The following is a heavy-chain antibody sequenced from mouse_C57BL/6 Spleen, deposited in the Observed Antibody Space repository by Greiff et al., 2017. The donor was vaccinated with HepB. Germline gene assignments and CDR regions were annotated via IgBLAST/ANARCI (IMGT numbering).Heavy chain of an antibody. CDR1: GYTFTSYW. J-gene: IGHJ2*01. V-gene: IGHV1-50*01. CDR3: ASYGRYYFDY. CDR2: IDPSDSYT. Sequence: QVQLQQPGAELVKPGASVKLSCKASGYTFTSYWMQWVKQRPGQGLEWIGEIDPSDSYTNYNQKFKGKATLTVDTSSSTAYMQLSSLTSEDSAVYYCASYGRYYFDYWGQGTTLTVSS. D-gene: IGHD1-2*01.